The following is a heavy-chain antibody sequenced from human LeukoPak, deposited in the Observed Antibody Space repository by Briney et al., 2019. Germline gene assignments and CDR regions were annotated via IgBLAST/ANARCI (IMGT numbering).Heavy chain of an antibody. D-gene: IGHD3-22*01. CDR1: GFTFSSYG. Sequence: GGSPRLSCAASGFTFSSYGMHWVRQAPGKGLEWVAVISYDGSNKYYADSVKGRFTISRDNSKNTLYLQMNSLRAEDTAVYYCASPDYYDSSSFDYWGQGTLVTVSS. J-gene: IGHJ4*02. CDR3: ASPDYYDSSSFDY. CDR2: ISYDGSNK. V-gene: IGHV3-30*03.